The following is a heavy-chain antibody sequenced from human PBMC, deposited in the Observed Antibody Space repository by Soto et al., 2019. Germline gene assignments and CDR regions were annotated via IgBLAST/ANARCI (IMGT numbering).Heavy chain of an antibody. V-gene: IGHV4-34*01. CDR3: ARALSGSYYTDY. Sequence: QVQLQQWGAGLLKPSETLSLTCAVYGGSFSGYYWSWIRQPPGKGLEWIGEINHSGSTNYNPSLKSRVTISVDTSKNLFSLKLSSVTAADTAVYYCARALSGSYYTDYWGQGTLVTVSS. J-gene: IGHJ4*02. CDR2: INHSGST. D-gene: IGHD1-26*01. CDR1: GGSFSGYY.